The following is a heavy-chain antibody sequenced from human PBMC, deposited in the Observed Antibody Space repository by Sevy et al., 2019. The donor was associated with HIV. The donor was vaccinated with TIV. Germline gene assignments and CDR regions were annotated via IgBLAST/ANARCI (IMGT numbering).Heavy chain of an antibody. CDR2: ISSSSSYT. J-gene: IGHJ4*02. Sequence: GGSLRLSCAASGFTFSSYSMNWVRQAPGKGLEWVSSISSSSSYTYYADSVKGRFTISRDNAKNSLYLKMNSLRAEDTAVYYCARDQVGATTDFDYWGQGTLVTVSS. V-gene: IGHV3-21*01. D-gene: IGHD1-26*01. CDR1: GFTFSSYS. CDR3: ARDQVGATTDFDY.